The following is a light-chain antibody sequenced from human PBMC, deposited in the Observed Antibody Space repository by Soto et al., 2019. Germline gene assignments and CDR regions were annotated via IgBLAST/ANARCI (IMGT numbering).Light chain of an antibody. CDR2: KAS. J-gene: IGKJ2*01. V-gene: IGKV1-5*03. CDR1: QNIDNW. Sequence: SPSTLSASVGDRVTITCRASQNIDNWLAWFQQKPGKAPKVLIYKASNLESGVPSRFSGSGSGTEFTLTINNLQPDDVATYYCQKCNRAPYTFGQGTKVDIK. CDR3: QKCNRAPYT.